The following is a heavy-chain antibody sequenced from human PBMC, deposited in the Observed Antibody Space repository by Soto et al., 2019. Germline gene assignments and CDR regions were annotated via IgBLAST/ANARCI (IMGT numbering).Heavy chain of an antibody. J-gene: IGHJ4*02. CDR3: ARDRRSGFDY. CDR1: GFTFSSYS. D-gene: IGHD6-6*01. Sequence: PGGSLRLSCAASGFTFSSYSMNWVRQAPGKGLEWVAVIWYDGSNKYYADSVKGRFTISRDNSKNTLYLQMNSLRAEDTAVYYCARDRRSGFDYWAQGTLVTVSS. CDR2: IWYDGSNK. V-gene: IGHV3-33*08.